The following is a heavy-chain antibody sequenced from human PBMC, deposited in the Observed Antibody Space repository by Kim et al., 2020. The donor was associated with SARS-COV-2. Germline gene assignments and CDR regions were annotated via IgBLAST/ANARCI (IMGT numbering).Heavy chain of an antibody. CDR2: ISSNGGST. CDR3: ARSRGGYDILTGYYLDYYYGMDV. Sequence: GGSLRLSCAASGFTFSSYAMHWVRQAPGKGLEYVSAISSNGGSTYYANSVKGRFTISRDNSKNTLYLQMGSLRAEDMAVYYCARSRGGYDILTGYYLDYYYGMDVWGQGTTVTVSS. V-gene: IGHV3-64*01. CDR1: GFTFSSYA. J-gene: IGHJ6*02. D-gene: IGHD3-9*01.